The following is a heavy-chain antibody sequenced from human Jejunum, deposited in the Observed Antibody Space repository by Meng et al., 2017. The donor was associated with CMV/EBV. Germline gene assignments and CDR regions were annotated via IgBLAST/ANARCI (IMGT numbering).Heavy chain of an antibody. J-gene: IGHJ4*02. D-gene: IGHD2-15*01. Sequence: FTFSYYGMHWVRQAPGKGLEWVTFISRDGSNQDYADSVRGRFIISRDNSRNTLYLQMNSLRVEDTAVYCCAKDGHCSGGSCYPNYFDYWGQGTLVTVSS. CDR3: AKDGHCSGGSCYPNYFDY. V-gene: IGHV3-30*18. CDR2: ISRDGSNQ. CDR1: FTFSYYG.